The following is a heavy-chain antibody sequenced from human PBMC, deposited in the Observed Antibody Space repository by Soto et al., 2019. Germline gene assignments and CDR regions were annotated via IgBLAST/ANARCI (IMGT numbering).Heavy chain of an antibody. CDR1: GDSIGSGNKY. J-gene: IGHJ6*02. CDR2: IFFTGSA. V-gene: IGHV4-61*01. Sequence: SETLSLTCTVSGDSIGSGNKYWSWIRQPPGKGLEWIGKIFFTGSAHYNPSLRNRVTMSVDTSKDQFSLPLTSVTAADTAVYYCARDGHGMDVWGQGTTVTVSS. CDR3: ARDGHGMDV.